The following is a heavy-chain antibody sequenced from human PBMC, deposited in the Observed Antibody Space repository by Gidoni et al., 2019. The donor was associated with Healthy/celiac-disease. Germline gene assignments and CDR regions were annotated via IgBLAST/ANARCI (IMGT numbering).Heavy chain of an antibody. D-gene: IGHD3-16*01. Sequence: QVQLVQSGAEVKKPGASVKVSCKDSGSTFTGYYMHWVRQAPRQGLEWMGRIKPNSGGTNYAQNFQGRVTMTRDTSISTAYMELSRLRSDDTAVYYCARDAMITFGGVIRHWGQGTLVTVSS. CDR1: GSTFTGYY. V-gene: IGHV1-2*06. CDR3: ARDAMITFGGVIRH. CDR2: IKPNSGGT. J-gene: IGHJ1*01.